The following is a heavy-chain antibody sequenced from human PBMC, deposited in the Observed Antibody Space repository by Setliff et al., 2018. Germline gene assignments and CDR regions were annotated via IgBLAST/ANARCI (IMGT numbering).Heavy chain of an antibody. D-gene: IGHD2-8*02. V-gene: IGHV4-59*08. CDR1: GGSISSYY. J-gene: IGHJ5*02. CDR2: MYYSGST. CDR3: VRALLWSGEGRFDP. Sequence: SETLSLTCTVSGGSISSYYWSWIRQPPGKGLEWIGYMYYSGSTNYNPSFKSRVTISVDTSKNQFSLKLTSVTAADTAVYYCVRALLWSGEGRFDPWGQGTLVTVSS.